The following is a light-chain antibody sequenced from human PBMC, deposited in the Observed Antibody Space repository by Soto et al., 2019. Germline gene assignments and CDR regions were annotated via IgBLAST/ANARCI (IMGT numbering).Light chain of an antibody. CDR2: GSS. CDR1: QSVSSY. V-gene: IGKV3-20*01. J-gene: IGKJ5*01. Sequence: EIVLTQSPGTLSLSPGERATLSCRASQSVSSYLAWYQQKPGQAPRLLIYGSSIMATGIPDRFSGSGSGTDFTLTISRLEPEDFAVYYCQQYGSSPITFGQGTRLEIK. CDR3: QQYGSSPIT.